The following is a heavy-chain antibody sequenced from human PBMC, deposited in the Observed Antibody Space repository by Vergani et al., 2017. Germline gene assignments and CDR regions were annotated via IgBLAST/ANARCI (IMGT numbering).Heavy chain of an antibody. CDR1: GYTFTSYA. D-gene: IGHD1-1*01. J-gene: IGHJ3*01. V-gene: IGHV1-69-2*01. CDR2: VGPEDGEP. Sequence: VQLVQSGSELKKPGASVKVSCKASGYTFTSYAMNWVQQAPGKGLEWMGLVGPEDGEPIYAEKFKGRVTITADTSTETDYMEVSSLRSEDTAVYYCATADGSWGQGKMVTVYS. CDR3: ATADGS.